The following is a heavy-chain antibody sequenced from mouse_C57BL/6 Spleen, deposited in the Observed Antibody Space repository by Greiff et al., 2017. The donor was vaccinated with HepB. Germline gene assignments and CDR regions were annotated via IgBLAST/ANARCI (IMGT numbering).Heavy chain of an antibody. V-gene: IGHV1-19*01. CDR1: GYTFTDYY. CDR3: AGYGYDVVSWFAY. Sequence: VQLQQSGPVLVKPGASVKMSCKASGYTFTDYYMNWVKQSHGKSLEWIGVINPYNGGTSYNQKFKGKATLTVDKSSSTAYMELNSLTSEDSAVYYCAGYGYDVVSWFAYWGQGTLVTVSA. D-gene: IGHD2-2*01. J-gene: IGHJ3*01. CDR2: INPYNGGT.